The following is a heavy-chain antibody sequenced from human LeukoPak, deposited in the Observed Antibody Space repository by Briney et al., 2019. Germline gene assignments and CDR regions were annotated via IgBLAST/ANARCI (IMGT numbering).Heavy chain of an antibody. D-gene: IGHD1-26*01. CDR2: IDWDGSIT. V-gene: IGHV3-43*01. CDR1: GFAFSNFA. Sequence: GGSLRLSCAASGFAFSNFAMHWVRQVPGKGLEWISLIDWDGSITYYADSVKGRFTVSRDNSKSSLYLHLNSLTPEDTAFYYCAKDSSVGTTSYLDSWGQGTLVTVSS. J-gene: IGHJ4*02. CDR3: AKDSSVGTTSYLDS.